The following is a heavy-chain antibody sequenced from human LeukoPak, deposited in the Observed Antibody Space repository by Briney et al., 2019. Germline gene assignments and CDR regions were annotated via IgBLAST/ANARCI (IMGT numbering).Heavy chain of an antibody. CDR1: GYTFTDYY. CDR2: INPNSGGT. CDR3: ARVRIAAAGTPYDY. Sequence: ASVKVSCKASGYTFTDYYMHWVRQAPGQGLEWMGWINPNSGGTNYAQKFQGRVTMTRDTSISTAYMELSRLRSDDTAVYYCARVRIAAAGTPYDYWGQGTLVTVSS. D-gene: IGHD6-13*01. V-gene: IGHV1-2*02. J-gene: IGHJ4*02.